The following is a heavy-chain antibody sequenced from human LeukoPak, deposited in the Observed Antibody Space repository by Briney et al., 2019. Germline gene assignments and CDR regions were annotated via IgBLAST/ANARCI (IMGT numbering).Heavy chain of an antibody. D-gene: IGHD2-8*01. V-gene: IGHV3-23*01. CDR2: TNSGGTST. Sequence: GGALALSCPRSGFPFRDFSMSWVRQAPGKGLEWISTTNSGGTSTYYAESVKGRFTISRDNSKNTLYLPISSLRVEDTAVYYCAKQTYARSLGEGGPGTLVSVSS. CDR3: AKQTYARSLGE. J-gene: IGHJ4*02. CDR1: GFPFRDFS.